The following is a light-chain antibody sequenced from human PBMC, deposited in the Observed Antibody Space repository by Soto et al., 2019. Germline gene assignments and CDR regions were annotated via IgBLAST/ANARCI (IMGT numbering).Light chain of an antibody. CDR2: KAS. CDR3: QQFQT. CDR1: QSISSW. Sequence: DIQMTQSTSTLSASVGDRVTITCRASQSISSWLAWYQQKPGKAPKLLIYKASSLESGVPSRFSGSGSGTEFTLTISSLQPDDFATYYCQQFQTFGQGTKVDIK. V-gene: IGKV1-5*03. J-gene: IGKJ1*01.